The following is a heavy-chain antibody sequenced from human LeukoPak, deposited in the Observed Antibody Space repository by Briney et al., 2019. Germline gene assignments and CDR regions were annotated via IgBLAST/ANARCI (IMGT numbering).Heavy chain of an antibody. CDR3: ARDGPWLGSSGSYYFDY. Sequence: GGSLRLSCTASGFTFTTEPMTWVRQAPGKGLEWVAVISYDGSNKYYADSVKGRFTISRDNSKNTLYLQMNSLRAEDTAVYYCARDGPWLGSSGSYYFDYWGQGTLVTVSS. CDR1: GFTFTTEP. V-gene: IGHV3-30-3*01. D-gene: IGHD6-19*01. J-gene: IGHJ4*02. CDR2: ISYDGSNK.